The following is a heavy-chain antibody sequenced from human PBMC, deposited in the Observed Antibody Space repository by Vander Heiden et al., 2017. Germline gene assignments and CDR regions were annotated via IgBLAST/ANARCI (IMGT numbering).Heavy chain of an antibody. CDR2: ITYAGSNK. Sequence: QVQLVESGGGVVQPGRSLRLSCAASGFTFSSSARHGVRQAPGKGLEWVAVITYAGSNKYYADSVTGRFTISRDNSKNTLYLQMNSLRVEDTAVYYCARDEDYAYYFDYWGQGTLVTVSS. V-gene: IGHV3-30*01. D-gene: IGHD2-2*01. CDR3: ARDEDYAYYFDY. J-gene: IGHJ4*02. CDR1: GFTFSSSA.